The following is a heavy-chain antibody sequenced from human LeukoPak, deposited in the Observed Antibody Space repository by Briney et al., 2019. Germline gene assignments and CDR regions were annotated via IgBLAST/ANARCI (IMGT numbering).Heavy chain of an antibody. CDR1: GGSITGYY. V-gene: IGHV4-59*01. CDR3: ARVEGFNWNYVFDP. CDR2: ISYSGST. Sequence: SETLSLTCTVSGGSITGYYWSWIRQPPGKGLEWIGYISYSGSTNSNPSLKSRVTMSVDTSKNQFSLKLSSVTAADTAVYYCARVEGFNWNYVFDPWGQGTLVTVSS. J-gene: IGHJ5*02. D-gene: IGHD1-7*01.